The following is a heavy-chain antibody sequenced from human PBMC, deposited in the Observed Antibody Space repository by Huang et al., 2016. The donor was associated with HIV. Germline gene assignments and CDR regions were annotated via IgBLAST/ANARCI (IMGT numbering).Heavy chain of an antibody. J-gene: IGHJ4*02. D-gene: IGHD3-16*01. CDR2: ISLDGSDT. CDR1: GFTFRTYA. Sequence: QVQLVESGGGVVLPGRSLRLSCEVSGFTFRTYAMHWVRQACGKGLEWGAVISLDGSDTYSVDCVKGRFTSSRDNFKNTMYLDMNSLRAEDTAVYYCTREPRAFSYGYFDYWGQGTLVTVSA. V-gene: IGHV3-30-3*01. CDR3: TREPRAFSYGYFDY.